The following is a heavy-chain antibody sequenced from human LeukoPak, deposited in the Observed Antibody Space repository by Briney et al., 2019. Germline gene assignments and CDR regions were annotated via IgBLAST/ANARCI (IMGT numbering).Heavy chain of an antibody. J-gene: IGHJ6*04. CDR2: IWYDGSNK. CDR3: ANLYYDSSGLLGSVRRRLDV. CDR1: GFTFGSYG. D-gene: IGHD3-22*01. Sequence: GGSLRLSCAASGFTFGSYGMHWVRQAPGKGLEWVAVIWYDGSNKYYADSVKGRFTISRDNSKNTLYLQMNSLRAEDTAVYYCANLYYDSSGLLGSVRRRLDVWGKGTTVTVSS. V-gene: IGHV3-33*06.